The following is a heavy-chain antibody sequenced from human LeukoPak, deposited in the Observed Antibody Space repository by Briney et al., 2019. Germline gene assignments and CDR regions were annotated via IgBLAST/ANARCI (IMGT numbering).Heavy chain of an antibody. Sequence: GESLKISCKGSGYSFTKFWIGWVRQMPGKGLEWMGIIYPGDYDTRYSPSFQGQVTISADKSISTAYLQWSSLKASDTAMYYCARHGSSYSGSFNYGMDVWGQGTTVTVSS. J-gene: IGHJ6*02. V-gene: IGHV5-51*01. CDR2: IYPGDYDT. D-gene: IGHD1-26*01. CDR3: ARHGSSYSGSFNYGMDV. CDR1: GYSFTKFW.